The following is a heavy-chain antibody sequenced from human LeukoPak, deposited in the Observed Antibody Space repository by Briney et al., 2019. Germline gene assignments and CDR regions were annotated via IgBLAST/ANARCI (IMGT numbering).Heavy chain of an antibody. Sequence: GASVKVSCKASGYTFTGYYIHWVRQAPGQGLEWMGWINPDSGGTNYAQNFQGRVTMTRDTSISTAYMELSRLRSDDTAVYHCARGGPNYQDTSGYYHLCDYWGQGTLVTVSS. V-gene: IGHV1-2*02. D-gene: IGHD3-22*01. CDR3: ARGGPNYQDTSGYYHLCDY. J-gene: IGHJ4*02. CDR1: GYTFTGYY. CDR2: INPDSGGT.